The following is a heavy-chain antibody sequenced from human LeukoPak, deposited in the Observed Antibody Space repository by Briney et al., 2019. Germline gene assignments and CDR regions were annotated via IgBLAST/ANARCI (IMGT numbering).Heavy chain of an antibody. Sequence: SVKVSCKASGGTFSSDAISWVRQVPGQGLEWMGGIVPIFGTAKYAQKFQGRVTITADESTSTAYMELSSLRSEDTAVYYCARPYGGYVDDAFDIWGQGTMVTVSS. CDR2: IVPIFGTA. V-gene: IGHV1-69*13. J-gene: IGHJ3*02. D-gene: IGHD5-12*01. CDR1: GGTFSSDA. CDR3: ARPYGGYVDDAFDI.